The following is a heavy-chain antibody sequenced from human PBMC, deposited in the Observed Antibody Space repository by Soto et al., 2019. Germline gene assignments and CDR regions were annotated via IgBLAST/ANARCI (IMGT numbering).Heavy chain of an antibody. J-gene: IGHJ4*02. V-gene: IGHV4-39*01. CDR3: ARTGVSGSPYYFDY. D-gene: IGHD1-26*01. CDR1: GGSISSSSYY. Sequence: QLQLQESGPGLVKPSETLSLTCTVSGGSISSSSYYWGWIRQPPGKGLEWIGSIYYSGSTYYNPYLKSRVTISVDTSKNQFSLKLSSVTAADTAVYYCARTGVSGSPYYFDYWGQGTLVTVSS. CDR2: IYYSGST.